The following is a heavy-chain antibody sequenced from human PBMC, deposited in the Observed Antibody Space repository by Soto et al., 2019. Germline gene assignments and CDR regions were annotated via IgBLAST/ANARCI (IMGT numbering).Heavy chain of an antibody. CDR1: GFTFSSYA. CDR3: AKGARHYYDSSGYYYDWYFDL. CDR2: ISGSGGST. J-gene: IGHJ2*01. V-gene: IGHV3-23*01. D-gene: IGHD3-22*01. Sequence: GGSLRLSCAASGFTFSSYAMSWVRQAPGKGLEWVSAISGSGGSTYYADSVKGRFTISRDNSKNTLYLQMNSLRAEDTAVYYCAKGARHYYDSSGYYYDWYFDLWGRGTLVTVSS.